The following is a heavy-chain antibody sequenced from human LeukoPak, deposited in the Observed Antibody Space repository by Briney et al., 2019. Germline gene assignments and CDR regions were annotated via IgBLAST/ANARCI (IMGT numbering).Heavy chain of an antibody. Sequence: SVKVSCKASGGTLSIYTISWVRQAPGQGLEWMGRIIPILGIANYAQKFQGRVTITADKSTSTAYMEQSTLRCEDTAVYYDERNGGPHSSSEVDYWGQGTLVTVSS. J-gene: IGHJ4*02. CDR3: ERNGGPHSSSEVDY. D-gene: IGHD6-6*01. V-gene: IGHV1-69*02. CDR2: IIPILGIA. CDR1: GGTLSIYT.